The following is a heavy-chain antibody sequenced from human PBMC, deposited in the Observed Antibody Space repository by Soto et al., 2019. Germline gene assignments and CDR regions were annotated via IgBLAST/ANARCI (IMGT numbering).Heavy chain of an antibody. J-gene: IGHJ3*02. CDR3: ARHGLVATHYAFDI. D-gene: IGHD5-12*01. CDR2: IYYSGST. V-gene: IGHV4-59*08. CDR1: GGSISSYY. Sequence: SETLSLTCTVSGGSISSYYWSWIRQPPGKGLEWIGYIYYSGSTNYNPSLESRVTISVDTSKNQFSLKLSSVTAADTAVYYCARHGLVATHYAFDIWGQGTMVTVSS.